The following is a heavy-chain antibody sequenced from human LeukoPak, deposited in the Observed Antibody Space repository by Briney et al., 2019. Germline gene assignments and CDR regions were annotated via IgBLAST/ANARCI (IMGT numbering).Heavy chain of an antibody. CDR2: IYYSGST. D-gene: IGHD6-13*01. CDR1: GGSISSYY. V-gene: IGHV4-59*01. Sequence: PSKTLSLTCTVSGGSISSYYWSWIRQPPGKGLEWIGYIYYSGSTNYNPSLKSRVTISVDTSKNQFSLKLSSVTAADTAVYYCTRWAASFPSSSSDGYYYYYGMDVWGQGTTVTVSS. J-gene: IGHJ6*02. CDR3: TRWAASFPSSSSDGYYYYYGMDV.